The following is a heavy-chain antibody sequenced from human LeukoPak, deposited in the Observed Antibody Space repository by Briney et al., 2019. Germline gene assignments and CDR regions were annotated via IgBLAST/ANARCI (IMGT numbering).Heavy chain of an antibody. Sequence: SETLSLTCAVYGESFSGYFWSWIRQPPGKGLEWIGEINHSGYTNYNPSLKSRVTISVDTSKNQFSLKLSSVTAADTAVYYCARDPKMIDAFDIWGQGTMVTVSS. V-gene: IGHV4-34*01. CDR1: GESFSGYF. D-gene: IGHD3-22*01. CDR2: INHSGYT. CDR3: ARDPKMIDAFDI. J-gene: IGHJ3*02.